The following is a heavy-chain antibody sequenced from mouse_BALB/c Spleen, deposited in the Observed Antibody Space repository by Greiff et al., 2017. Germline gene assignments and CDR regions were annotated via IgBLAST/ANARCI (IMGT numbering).Heavy chain of an antibody. D-gene: IGHD4-1*01. V-gene: IGHV3-6*02. J-gene: IGHJ2*01. CDR2: ISYDGSN. Sequence: EVQLVESGPGLVKPSQSLSLTCSVTGYSITSGYYWNWIRQFPGNKLEWMGYISYDGSNNYNPSLKNRISITRDTSKNQFFLKLNSVTTEDTATYYCARASNWDLFDYWGQGTTLTVSS. CDR1: GYSITSGYY. CDR3: ARASNWDLFDY.